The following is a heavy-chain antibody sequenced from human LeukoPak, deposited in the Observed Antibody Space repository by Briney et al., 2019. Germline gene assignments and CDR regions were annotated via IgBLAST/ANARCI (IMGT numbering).Heavy chain of an antibody. V-gene: IGHV1-8*01. J-gene: IGHJ6*03. CDR2: ISANNGNT. D-gene: IGHD6-13*01. Sequence: ASVKVSCKAFGYRFHRYGFSWVRQAPGQGLEWMGWISANNGNTGYAQKFQGRVTMTRNTSISTAYMELSSLRSEDTAVYYCARVVEYSSSGPLGYYYMDVWGKGTTVTISS. CDR1: GYRFHRYG. CDR3: ARVVEYSSSGPLGYYYMDV.